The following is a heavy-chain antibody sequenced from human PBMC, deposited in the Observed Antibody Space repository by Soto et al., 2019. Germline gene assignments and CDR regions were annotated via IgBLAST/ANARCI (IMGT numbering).Heavy chain of an antibody. D-gene: IGHD2-2*01. J-gene: IGHJ6*02. Sequence: ASVKVSWKAAGYTFTSYYMHWGRQAPGQGLEWMGIINPSGGSTSYSPSFQGQVTISADKSISTAYLQWSSLKASDTAMYYCARHCSSTSCYPWDYYYYYGMDVWGQGTTVTVSS. CDR3: ARHCSSTSCYPWDYYYYYGMDV. CDR1: GYTFTSYY. V-gene: IGHV1-46*01. CDR2: INPSGGST.